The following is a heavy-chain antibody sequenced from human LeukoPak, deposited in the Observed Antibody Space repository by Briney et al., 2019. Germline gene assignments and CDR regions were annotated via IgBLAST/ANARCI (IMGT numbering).Heavy chain of an antibody. D-gene: IGHD6-19*01. J-gene: IGHJ4*01. CDR2: LSGSGITT. CDR1: GFTFDHYW. Sequence: GGSLRLSCAASGFTFDHYWMSWVRQAPGKGLEWVSTLSGSGITTYYADSVKGRFTISRDNSKNTLYLQMNSLRAEDTAVYYCAKGIYSSGWSYFDYWGHGTLVTVSS. CDR3: AKGIYSSGWSYFDY. V-gene: IGHV3-23*01.